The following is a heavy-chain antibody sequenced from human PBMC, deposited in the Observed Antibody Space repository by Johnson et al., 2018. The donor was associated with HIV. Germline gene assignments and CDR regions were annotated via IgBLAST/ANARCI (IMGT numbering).Heavy chain of an antibody. Sequence: QVQLVESGGGVVQPGGSLRLSCAASGFTFSSYGMHWVRQAPGKGLEWVAFIRYDGSNKYYADSVKGRFTISRDNSKNTLYLQMNSLRAEDTAVYYCAKDRGITIVGPVIWGEPPDAFDIWGQGTMVTVSS. CDR1: GFTFSSYG. J-gene: IGHJ3*02. D-gene: IGHD3-3*01. V-gene: IGHV3-30*02. CDR3: AKDRGITIVGPVIWGEPPDAFDI. CDR2: IRYDGSNK.